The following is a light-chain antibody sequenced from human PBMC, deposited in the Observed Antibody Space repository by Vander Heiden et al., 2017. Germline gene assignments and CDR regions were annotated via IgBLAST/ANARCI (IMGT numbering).Light chain of an antibody. CDR2: GAS. Sequence: DIQLTQSPSFLSASVGDRVTITCRASQGISSYLAWYQQKPGKAPKLLIYGASTLQSGVTSRFSGSGSGTEFTLTISSLQPEDFATYYCQQLNSYPLTFGQGTKLEIK. J-gene: IGKJ2*01. CDR1: QGISSY. V-gene: IGKV1-9*01. CDR3: QQLNSYPLT.